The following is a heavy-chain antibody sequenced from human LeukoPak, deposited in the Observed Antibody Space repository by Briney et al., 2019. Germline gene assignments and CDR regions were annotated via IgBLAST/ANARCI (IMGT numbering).Heavy chain of an antibody. CDR1: GGSVSSSSYY. CDR2: VYFSGTT. J-gene: IGHJ5*02. D-gene: IGHD2-2*01. V-gene: IGHV4-39*01. CDR3: ARHEVGYCSSPSCYGGNWLDP. Sequence: SETLSLTCTVSGGSVSSSSYYWGWIRQPLGKGPEWIGSVYFSGTTYYNPSLKSRVTISVDTSKNQFSLKLNSVTAADTAVYYCARHEVGYCSSPSCYGGNWLDPWGQGTLVTVSS.